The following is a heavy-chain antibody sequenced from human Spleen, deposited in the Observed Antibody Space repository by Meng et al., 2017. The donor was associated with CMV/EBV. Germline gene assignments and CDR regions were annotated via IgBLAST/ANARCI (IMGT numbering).Heavy chain of an antibody. CDR3: AKESIAARAAFDY. D-gene: IGHD6-6*01. CDR1: GFTVSSYA. J-gene: IGHJ4*02. V-gene: IGHV3-30-3*01. CDR2: ISYDGSNK. Sequence: AASGFTVSSYAMHWVRQAPGKGLEWVAVISYDGSNKYYADSVKGRFTISRDNSKNTLYLQMNSLRAEDTAVYYCAKESIAARAAFDYWGQGTLVTVSS.